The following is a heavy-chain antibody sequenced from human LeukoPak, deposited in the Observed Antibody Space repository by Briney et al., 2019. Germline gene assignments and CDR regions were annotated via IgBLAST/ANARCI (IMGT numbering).Heavy chain of an antibody. V-gene: IGHV3-13*01. J-gene: IGHJ4*02. CDR1: VLTFSRYD. CDR3: ARGSPGPTGYYFDY. Sequence: PRGSLRLSCAASVLTFSRYDMHWVRQATGKGLEWVSAIGTAGDTYYPGSVKGRFTISRENAKNSLYLQMNSLRAGDTAVYYCARGSPGPTGYYFDYWGQGTLVTVSS. CDR2: IGTAGDT.